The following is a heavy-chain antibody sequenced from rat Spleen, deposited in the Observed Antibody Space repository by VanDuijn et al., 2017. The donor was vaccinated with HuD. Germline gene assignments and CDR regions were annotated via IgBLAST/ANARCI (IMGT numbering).Heavy chain of an antibody. Sequence: VQLKESGPGLVQPSQTLYLTCTVSGFSLSNHGVIWVRQPPGKGLEWMGVMWSGGSTAYNSALKSRLSISRDTSKSQVFLKMNSLQTEDTAIYFCTRSVPGYWFFDFWGPGTMVTVSS. CDR1: GFSLSNHG. J-gene: IGHJ1*01. D-gene: IGHD1-4*01. CDR3: TRSVPGYWFFDF. CDR2: MWSGGST. V-gene: IGHV2S63*01.